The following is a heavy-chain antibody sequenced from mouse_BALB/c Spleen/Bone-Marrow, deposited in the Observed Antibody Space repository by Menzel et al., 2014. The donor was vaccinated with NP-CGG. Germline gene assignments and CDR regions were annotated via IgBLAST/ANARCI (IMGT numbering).Heavy chain of an antibody. Sequence: QVQLQQSGAELVRPGASVTLSCKASGYTFTDYEMHWVKQTPVHGLEWIGAIDPETGGTAYNQKFKGKATLTADKSSSTAYMELRSLTSEDSAVYYCTREGDSPFAYWGQGTLVTVSA. CDR3: TREGDSPFAY. D-gene: IGHD2-13*01. V-gene: IGHV1-15*01. CDR2: IDPETGGT. CDR1: GYTFTDYE. J-gene: IGHJ3*01.